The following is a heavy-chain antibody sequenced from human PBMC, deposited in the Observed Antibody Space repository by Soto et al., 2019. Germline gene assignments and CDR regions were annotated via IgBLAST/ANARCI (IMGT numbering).Heavy chain of an antibody. CDR2: ISYDGSNK. J-gene: IGHJ6*02. CDR3: AKDGSSWYGNYYYYGMDV. V-gene: IGHV3-30*18. Sequence: GSLRLSCAASGFTFSSYGMHWVRQAPGKGLEWVAVISYDGSNKYYADSVKGRFTISRDNSKNTLYLQMNSLRAEDTAVYYCAKDGSSWYGNYYYYGMDVWGQGTTVTVSS. D-gene: IGHD6-13*01. CDR1: GFTFSSYG.